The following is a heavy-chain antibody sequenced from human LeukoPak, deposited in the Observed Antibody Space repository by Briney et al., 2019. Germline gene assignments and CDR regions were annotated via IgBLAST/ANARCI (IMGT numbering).Heavy chain of an antibody. V-gene: IGHV4-59*01. CDR3: ARRKSPVVVIAGYFDY. CDR2: IYYGGST. Sequence: SETLSLTCTVSGGSISSYYWLWLRQPPGLGRVGIGYIYYGGSTHYSPSLKSRATISVDTSKNQCSLKLSSVTAADTAVYYCARRKSPVVVIAGYFDYWGQGTLVTVSS. D-gene: IGHD2-21*01. J-gene: IGHJ4*02. CDR1: GGSISSYY.